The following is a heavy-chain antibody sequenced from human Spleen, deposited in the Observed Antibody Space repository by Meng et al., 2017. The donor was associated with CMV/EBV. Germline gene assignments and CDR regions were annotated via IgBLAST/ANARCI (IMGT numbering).Heavy chain of an antibody. CDR3: AKVEPQYSSSPLYGMDV. V-gene: IGHV3-23*01. J-gene: IGHJ6*02. CDR2: ISDSGDNT. Sequence: GESLKISCAASGFTFSSYAMTWVRQAPGKGLEWVSTISDSGDNTYYADSVKGRFTISRDNSKNTLYLQMNSLRAEDTAVYYCAKVEPQYSSSPLYGMDVWGQGTTVTVSS. CDR1: GFTFSSYA. D-gene: IGHD6-6*01.